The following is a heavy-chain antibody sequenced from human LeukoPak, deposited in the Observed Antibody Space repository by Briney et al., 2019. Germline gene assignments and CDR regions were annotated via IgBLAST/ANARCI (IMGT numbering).Heavy chain of an antibody. V-gene: IGHV1-18*01. CDR2: ISAYNGNT. Sequence: ASVTVSCKASGYTFTSYGISWVRQAPGQGLEGMGWISAYNGNTNYAQKLQGRVTMTTDTSTSTAYMELRSLRSDDTAVYYCARLTVPNDAFDIWGQGTMVTVSS. D-gene: IGHD1-14*01. CDR1: GYTFTSYG. J-gene: IGHJ3*02. CDR3: ARLTVPNDAFDI.